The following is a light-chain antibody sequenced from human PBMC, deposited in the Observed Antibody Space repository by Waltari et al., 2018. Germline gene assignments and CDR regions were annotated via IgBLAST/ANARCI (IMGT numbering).Light chain of an antibody. CDR1: SSDVGGYNS. CDR2: DFT. V-gene: IGLV2-11*01. Sequence: QSALTPPRSVSGSPGQSVTISCPGTSSDVGGYNSVTWYQHHPGKAPKLIIYDFTKRPSGVPDRFSASKSDNTASLTISGLQAEDEADYYCCSYAGSITFWVFGGGTKLTVL. CDR3: CSYAGSITFWV. J-gene: IGLJ3*02.